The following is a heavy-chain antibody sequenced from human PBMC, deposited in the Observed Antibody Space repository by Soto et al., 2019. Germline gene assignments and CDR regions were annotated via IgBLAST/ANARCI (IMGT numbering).Heavy chain of an antibody. CDR3: ARSGSPFPFDH. J-gene: IGHJ4*02. Sequence: QVQLVESGGGVVQPGRSLRLSCEASGFTFRSYAMHWVRQAPGKGLEWVALISFDGSKKQYADSVKGRFTISRDNSKSTLALQMNSLTIQDTAVYYCARSGSPFPFDHWGQGTLVPVSS. D-gene: IGHD1-26*01. V-gene: IGHV3-30*04. CDR2: ISFDGSKK. CDR1: GFTFRSYA.